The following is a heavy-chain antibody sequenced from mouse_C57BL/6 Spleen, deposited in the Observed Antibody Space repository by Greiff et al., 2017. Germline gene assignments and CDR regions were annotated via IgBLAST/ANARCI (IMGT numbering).Heavy chain of an antibody. V-gene: IGHV1-61*01. J-gene: IGHJ1*03. CDR2: IYPSDSET. Sequence: VQLQQPGAELVRPGSSVKLSCKASGYTFTSDWMDWVKQRPGQGLEWIGNIYPSDSETHYNQKFKDKATLTVDKSSSTAYMQLSSLTSEDSAVYYGARGDDGHWYFDVWSTGTTVTVTS. CDR3: ARGDDGHWYFDV. D-gene: IGHD2-3*01. CDR1: GYTFTSDW.